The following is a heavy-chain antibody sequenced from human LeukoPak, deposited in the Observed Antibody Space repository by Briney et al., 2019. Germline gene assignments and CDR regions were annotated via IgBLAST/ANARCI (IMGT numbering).Heavy chain of an antibody. CDR1: GYTFTGYY. V-gene: IGHV1-2*02. Sequence: ASVKVSCKASGYTFTGYYMHWVRQAPGQGLEWMGWINPNSGGTNYAQKFQGRVTMTRDTSISTAYMELSRLRSDDTAVYYCARDGVGGVCGDYGYFDLWGRGTLVTVSS. D-gene: IGHD4-17*01. CDR2: INPNSGGT. J-gene: IGHJ2*01. CDR3: ARDGVGGVCGDYGYFDL.